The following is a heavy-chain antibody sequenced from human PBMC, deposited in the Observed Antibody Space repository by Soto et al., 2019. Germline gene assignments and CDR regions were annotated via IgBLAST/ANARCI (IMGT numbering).Heavy chain of an antibody. J-gene: IGHJ6*02. D-gene: IGHD3-22*01. Sequence: ASVKVSCQASGYTFTSYGIHWVRQAPGQRLEWTGWINAGNGNTKYSEKFQGRVTVTRDTSASTAYLELSSLRSEDTAVYYCARDPNDSSAYYHHYYYGMDVWGQGTTVTVSS. CDR3: ARDPNDSSAYYHHYYYGMDV. CDR2: INAGNGNT. V-gene: IGHV1-3*01. CDR1: GYTFTSYG.